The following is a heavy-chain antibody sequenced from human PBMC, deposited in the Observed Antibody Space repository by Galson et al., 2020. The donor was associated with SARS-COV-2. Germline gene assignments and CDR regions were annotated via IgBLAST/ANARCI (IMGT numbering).Heavy chain of an antibody. CDR3: ARIQLWHYYYYGMDV. CDR1: GGPISSSSYY. J-gene: IGHJ6*02. Sequence: SETLSLTCTVSGGPISSSSYYWGWIRQPPGQGLEWMGHIPYSGSTYYNPSLKSRVTISVDTSKNQFSLKLSSVTAADTAVYYCARIQLWHYYYYGMDVWGQGTTVTVSS. D-gene: IGHD5-18*01. CDR2: IPYSGST. V-gene: IGHV4-39*01.